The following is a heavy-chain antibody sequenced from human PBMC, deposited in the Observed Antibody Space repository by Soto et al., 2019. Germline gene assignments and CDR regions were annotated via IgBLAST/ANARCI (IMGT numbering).Heavy chain of an antibody. CDR3: ARGSDYYDSSGYPEAFDY. V-gene: IGHV4-30-2*01. CDR2: IYHSGST. J-gene: IGHJ4*02. Sequence: QLQLQESGSGLVKPSQTLSLTCAVSGGSISSGGYSWSWIRQPPGKGLEWIGYIYHSGSTYYNPSLKSRVTISVDRSKNQFSLKLSSVTAADTAVYYCARGSDYYDSSGYPEAFDYWGQGTLVTVSS. CDR1: GGSISSGGYS. D-gene: IGHD3-22*01.